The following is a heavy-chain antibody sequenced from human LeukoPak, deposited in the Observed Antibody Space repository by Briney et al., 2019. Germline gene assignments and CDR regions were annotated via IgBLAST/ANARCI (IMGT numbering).Heavy chain of an antibody. Sequence: GASVKVSCKASGYTFTSYDINWVRQATGQGLEWMGWMNPNSGNTGYAQKFQGRVTMTRDTSISTAYMELSRLRSDDTAVYYCARDRSSIAPYDFWSGYSPLIDYWGQGTLVTVSS. V-gene: IGHV1-8*01. J-gene: IGHJ4*02. CDR3: ARDRSSIAPYDFWSGYSPLIDY. CDR1: GYTFTSYD. D-gene: IGHD3-3*01. CDR2: MNPNSGNT.